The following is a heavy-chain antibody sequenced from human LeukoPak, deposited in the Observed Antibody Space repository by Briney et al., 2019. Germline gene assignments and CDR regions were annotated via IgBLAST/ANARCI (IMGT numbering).Heavy chain of an antibody. CDR2: IRSKAYGGTT. CDR1: GFTFGDYA. Sequence: GGSLRPSCTASGFTFGDYAMSWVRQAPGKGLEWVGFIRSKAYGGTTEYAASVKGRFTISRDDSKSIAYLQMNSLKTEDTAVYYCTRALRGDLDYWGQGTLVTVSS. CDR3: TRALRGDLDY. J-gene: IGHJ4*02. V-gene: IGHV3-49*04. D-gene: IGHD4-17*01.